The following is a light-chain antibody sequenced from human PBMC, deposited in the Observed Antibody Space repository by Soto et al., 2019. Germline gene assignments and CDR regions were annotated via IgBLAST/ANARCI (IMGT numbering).Light chain of an antibody. CDR1: SGSVSTPYY. V-gene: IGLV8-61*01. Sequence: QAVVTQEPSFSVSPGGTVTLTCGLSSGSVSTPYYPSWYQQTPGQAPRTLIYNTNTRSSGVPDRFSGSILGNKAALTITGAQADDESDYHCVLYMRNGIWVFGGGTKLTVL. CDR3: VLYMRNGIWV. CDR2: NTN. J-gene: IGLJ3*02.